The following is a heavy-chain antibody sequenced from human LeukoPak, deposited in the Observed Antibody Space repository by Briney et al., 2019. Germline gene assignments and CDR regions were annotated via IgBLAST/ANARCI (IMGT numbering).Heavy chain of an antibody. J-gene: IGHJ4*02. CDR1: GYTLTNYG. V-gene: IGHV1-18*01. CDR3: ARDELGIADRLGY. D-gene: IGHD6-13*01. CDR2: INTYNGNT. Sequence: ASVKVSCKASGYTLTNYGISWVRQAPGQGLEWMGWINTYNGNTNYAQKLQGRVTMTTDTSTSTTYMELRSLRSDDTAVYYCARDELGIADRLGYWGQGTLVTVSS.